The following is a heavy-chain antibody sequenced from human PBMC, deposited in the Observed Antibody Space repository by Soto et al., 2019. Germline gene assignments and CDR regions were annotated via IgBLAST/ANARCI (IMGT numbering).Heavy chain of an antibody. CDR1: GYTFTSYG. J-gene: IGHJ4*02. CDR3: ASSAETDLYSSGPRADY. Sequence: QVQLVQSGAEVKKPGASVKVSCKASGYTFTSYGISWVRQAPGQGLEWMGWISAYNGNTNYAQKLQGRVTMTTDTSTSTAYMELRSLRSDDTAVYYCASSAETDLYSSGPRADYWGQGTLVTVSS. V-gene: IGHV1-18*01. CDR2: ISAYNGNT. D-gene: IGHD6-19*01.